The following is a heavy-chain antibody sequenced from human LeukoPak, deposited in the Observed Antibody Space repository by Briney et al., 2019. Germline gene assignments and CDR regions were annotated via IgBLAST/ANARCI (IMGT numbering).Heavy chain of an antibody. D-gene: IGHD3-10*01. CDR1: GSTFNSYG. J-gene: IGHJ4*02. V-gene: IGHV3-33*01. Sequence: GGSLRLSCAASGSTFNSYGMHWVRQAPGKGLEWVAVIWSDGSNKYYADSVKDRLTISRDNSKNTLYLQMNSLRAEDTAVYYCARDLRQYFGSGSYTDYWGQGTLVTVSS. CDR2: IWSDGSNK. CDR3: ARDLRQYFGSGSYTDY.